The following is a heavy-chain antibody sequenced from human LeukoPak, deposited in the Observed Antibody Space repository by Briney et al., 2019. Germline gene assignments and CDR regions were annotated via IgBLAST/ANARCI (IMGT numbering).Heavy chain of an antibody. Sequence: SETLSLTCDVYGGSFSGYYWSWIRQPPGKGLEWIGEINHSGSNNYNPSLKSRVTISVDTSKNQFSLKLSSVTAADTAVYYCARSASYYYDSSGYYYDYWGQGTLVTVSS. CDR3: ARSASYYYDSSGYYYDY. CDR1: GGSFSGYY. CDR2: INHSGSN. D-gene: IGHD3-22*01. J-gene: IGHJ4*02. V-gene: IGHV4-34*01.